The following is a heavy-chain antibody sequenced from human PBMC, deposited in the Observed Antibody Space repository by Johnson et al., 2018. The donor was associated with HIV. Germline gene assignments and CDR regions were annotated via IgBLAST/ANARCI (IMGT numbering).Heavy chain of an antibody. V-gene: IGHV3-30*04. CDR2: ISYDGRNK. CDR1: GFTFSSYA. Sequence: QVQLVESGGGVVQPGRSLRLSCAASGFTFSSYAMHWVRQAPGKGLEWVAVISYDGRNKYYADSVKGRFTISRDNSKNSLYLQINSLRAEDTAVYSCARERGYSSVLWKLSEDAFDIWGQGTLVTVSS. J-gene: IGHJ3*02. CDR3: ARERGYSSVLWKLSEDAFDI. D-gene: IGHD6-19*01.